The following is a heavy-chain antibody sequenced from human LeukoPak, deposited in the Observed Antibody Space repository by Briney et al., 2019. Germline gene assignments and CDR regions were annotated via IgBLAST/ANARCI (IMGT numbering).Heavy chain of an antibody. CDR2: IHTSGDT. CDR1: GLTGSHNY. Sequence: GGSLRLSCAASGLTGSHNYVSWVRQAPGKGLEWVSAIHTSGDTCYADSVKGRFTISRDNAKNSLYLQMNSLRAEDTAVYYCARARRNDAYYYYGMDVWGQGTTVTVSS. J-gene: IGHJ6*02. CDR3: ARARRNDAYYYYGMDV. V-gene: IGHV3-53*01. D-gene: IGHD1-1*01.